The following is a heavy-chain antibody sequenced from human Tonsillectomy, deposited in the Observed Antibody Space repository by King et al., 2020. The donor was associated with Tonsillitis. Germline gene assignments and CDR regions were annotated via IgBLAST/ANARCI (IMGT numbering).Heavy chain of an antibody. V-gene: IGHV3-23*04. J-gene: IGHJ4*02. CDR3: ASVLDYGEYVNWGSGY. Sequence: VQLVESGGGLVQPGGSLRLSCAASGFTFSSYAMTWVRQAPGKGLEWVSSLSGSGGNTYYADSVKGRFTISRDNSKNTLYLQMSSLRVEDTAMYYFASVLDYGEYVNWGSGYWGQGTLVTVSS. CDR1: GFTFSSYA. D-gene: IGHD4-17*01. CDR2: LSGSGGNT.